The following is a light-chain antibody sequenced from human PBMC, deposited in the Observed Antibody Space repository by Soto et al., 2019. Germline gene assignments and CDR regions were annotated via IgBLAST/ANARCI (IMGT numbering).Light chain of an antibody. CDR1: QSVSSDY. CDR2: GAS. CDR3: QQYGTSPQT. V-gene: IGKV3-20*01. Sequence: EIVLTQSPGTLSLSPGARATLSCRASQSVSSDYLAWYQQKPGQAPRLLIYGASSRATDIPDRFSGRGSGTDFNLTITSLEPEDFAVYYCQQYGTSPQTFGQGTTVEIQ. J-gene: IGKJ1*01.